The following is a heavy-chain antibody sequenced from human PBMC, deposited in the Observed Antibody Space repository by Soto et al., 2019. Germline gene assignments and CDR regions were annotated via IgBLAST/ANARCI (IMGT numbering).Heavy chain of an antibody. V-gene: IGHV1-69*13. CDR1: GGTFSSYA. D-gene: IGHD3-22*01. J-gene: IGHJ4*02. Sequence: GASVKVSCKASGGTFSSYAISWVRQAPGQGLEWMGGIIPIFGTANYAQKFQGRVTITADESTSTAYMELSSLRSEDTAVYYCASPRRSPYYYDSSGYYYIRPLDYWGQGTLVTVS. CDR2: IIPIFGTA. CDR3: ASPRRSPYYYDSSGYYYIRPLDY.